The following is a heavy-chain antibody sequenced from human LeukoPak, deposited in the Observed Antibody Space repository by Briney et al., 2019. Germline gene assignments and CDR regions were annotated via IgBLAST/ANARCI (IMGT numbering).Heavy chain of an antibody. J-gene: IGHJ4*02. CDR3: ATRQPGTYYFDY. D-gene: IGHD6-13*01. CDR2: FDPEDGET. CDR1: GYTLTELS. Sequence: EASVKVSCKVSGYTLTELSMHWVRQAPGKGLEWMGGFDPEDGETIYAQKFQVRVTMTEGTSTDTAYMELSSLSSEDTAVYYCATRQPGTYYFDYWGQGTLVTVSS. V-gene: IGHV1-24*01.